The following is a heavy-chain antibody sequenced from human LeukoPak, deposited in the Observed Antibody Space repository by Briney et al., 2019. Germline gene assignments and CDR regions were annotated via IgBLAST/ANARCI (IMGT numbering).Heavy chain of an antibody. CDR3: ARDPGGSRYYYYYYMDV. CDR2: INPNSGGT. D-gene: IGHD2-15*01. CDR1: GYTFTGYY. V-gene: IGHV1-2*02. J-gene: IGHJ6*03. Sequence: ASVKVSCKASGYTFTGYYMHWVRQAPGQGLEWMGWINPNSGGTNYAQKFQGRVTMTRDTSISTAYMELSRLRSDDTAVYYCARDPGGSRYYYYYYMDVWGKGTTVTVSS.